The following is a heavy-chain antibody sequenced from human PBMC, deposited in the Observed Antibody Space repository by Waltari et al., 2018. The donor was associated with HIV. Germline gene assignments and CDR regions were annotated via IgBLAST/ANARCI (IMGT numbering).Heavy chain of an antibody. CDR3: AREFFDFWSGYWVGGYGMDV. Sequence: EVQLVESGGGLVQPGGSLRLSCAASGFTFSSYWMSWVRQAPGKGLEWVANIKQDGSEKYYVDSGKGRFTISRDNAKNSLYLQMNSLRAEDTAVYYCAREFFDFWSGYWVGGYGMDVWGQGTTVTVSS. CDR1: GFTFSSYW. D-gene: IGHD3-3*01. J-gene: IGHJ6*02. V-gene: IGHV3-7*01. CDR2: IKQDGSEK.